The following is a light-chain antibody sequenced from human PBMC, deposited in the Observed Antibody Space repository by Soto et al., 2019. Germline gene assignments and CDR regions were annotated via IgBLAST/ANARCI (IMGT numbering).Light chain of an antibody. Sequence: QSVLTQTPYASGTPGQRFTISCSGSSSNIESNTVTWYQQLPGTAPKLVIYSNYDRPSGVPDRFSGSTSGTSASLVIRGLQSEDEADYYCAAWDDILNGYVFGGGTKVTVL. V-gene: IGLV1-44*01. CDR1: SSNIESNT. CDR3: AAWDDILNGYV. CDR2: SNY. J-gene: IGLJ1*01.